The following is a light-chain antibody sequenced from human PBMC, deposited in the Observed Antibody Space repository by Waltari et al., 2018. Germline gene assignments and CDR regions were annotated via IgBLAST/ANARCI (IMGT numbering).Light chain of an antibody. J-gene: IGKJ1*01. V-gene: IGKV3-20*01. Sequence: IMLTQSTGTLSLSPGERATLSCRASQSVGRSLVWYQQKPGQALRLLIYDASRRATGIPDRFSGSGFGTDFSLTISRLEPEDFAVYYCQKYESLPATFGQGTKVEIK. CDR3: QKYESLPAT. CDR2: DAS. CDR1: QSVGRS.